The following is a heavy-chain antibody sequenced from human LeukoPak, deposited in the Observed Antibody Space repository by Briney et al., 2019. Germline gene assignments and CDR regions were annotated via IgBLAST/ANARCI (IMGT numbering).Heavy chain of an antibody. D-gene: IGHD4-17*01. CDR1: GGSISSYY. CDR3: ARAPPGYGDYN. J-gene: IGHJ4*02. V-gene: IGHV4-59*12. CDR2: IYYSGST. Sequence: PSETLSLTCTVSGGSISSYYWSWIRQPPGKGLEWIGYIYYSGSTYYNPSLKSRVTISVDTSKNQFSLKLSSVTAADTAVYYCARAPPGYGDYNWGQGTLVTVSS.